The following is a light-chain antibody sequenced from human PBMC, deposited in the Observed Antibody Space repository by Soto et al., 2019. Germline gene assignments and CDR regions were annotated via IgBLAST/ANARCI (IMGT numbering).Light chain of an antibody. V-gene: IGLV2-11*01. J-gene: IGLJ1*01. Sequence: QSALTQPRSVSGSPGQSVTMSCTGTRSEDGGYNYVSWYQKLPGKAPKLMIYDVSKRPSGVPDRFSGSKSGNTASLTISGLQAEDEADYYCCSFAGGYTFVFGSGTKLTVL. CDR1: RSEDGGYNY. CDR2: DVS. CDR3: CSFAGGYTFV.